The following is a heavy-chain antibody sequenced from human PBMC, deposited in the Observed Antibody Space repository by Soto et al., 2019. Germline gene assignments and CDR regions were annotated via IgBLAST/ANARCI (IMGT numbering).Heavy chain of an antibody. J-gene: IGHJ6*03. Sequence: GASVKVSCKASGYTFTSYYMHWVLQAPGQGLEWMGIINPSGGSTSYAQKFQGRVTMTRDTSTSTVYMELSSLRSEDTAVYYCAIREVRSRGSPGPPYYYYMDVWGKGTTVTVSS. CDR1: GYTFTSYY. CDR2: INPSGGST. V-gene: IGHV1-46*03. D-gene: IGHD6-19*01. CDR3: AIREVRSRGSPGPPYYYYMDV.